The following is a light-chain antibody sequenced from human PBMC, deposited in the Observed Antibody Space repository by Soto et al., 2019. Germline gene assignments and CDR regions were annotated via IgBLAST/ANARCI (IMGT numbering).Light chain of an antibody. CDR2: LNSDGSH. J-gene: IGLJ2*01. V-gene: IGLV4-69*01. Sequence: QSVLTQSPSASASLGASVKFTCTLSSGHSSYAIAWHQQQPEKGPRYLMKLNSDGSHSKGDGIPDRFSGSSSGAERYLTISSLQSEDEAYYYCQTWGSGIRVVFGGGTKLTVL. CDR3: QTWGSGIRVV. CDR1: SGHSSYA.